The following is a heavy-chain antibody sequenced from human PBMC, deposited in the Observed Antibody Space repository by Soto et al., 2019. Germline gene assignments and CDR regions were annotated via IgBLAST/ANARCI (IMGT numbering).Heavy chain of an antibody. CDR1: GGSISSSSYY. J-gene: IGHJ4*02. V-gene: IGHV4-39*01. Sequence: QLQLQESGPGLMKPSETLSLTCTVSGGSISSSSYYWGWSRQPPGKGLEWIGSIYYSGSTYYNPSLKSRVTISVDTSKNQFSLKLSSVTAADTAVYYCARRDYGGNSPLFDYWGQGTLVTVSS. D-gene: IGHD4-17*01. CDR2: IYYSGST. CDR3: ARRDYGGNSPLFDY.